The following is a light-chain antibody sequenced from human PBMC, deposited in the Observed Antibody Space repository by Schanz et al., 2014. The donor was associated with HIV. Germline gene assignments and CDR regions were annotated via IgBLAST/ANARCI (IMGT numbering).Light chain of an antibody. J-gene: IGLJ1*01. CDR1: NSDVGGHNY. V-gene: IGLV2-8*01. CDR3: SSYAGSTTFYV. Sequence: QSVLTQPPSASGSPGQSVTISCTGTNSDVGGHNYVSWFQQHPGKAPRLIIYEVTKRPSGVPDRFSGSKSGNTASLTVSGLQAEDEADYYCSSYAGSTTFYVFATGTKLTVL. CDR2: EVT.